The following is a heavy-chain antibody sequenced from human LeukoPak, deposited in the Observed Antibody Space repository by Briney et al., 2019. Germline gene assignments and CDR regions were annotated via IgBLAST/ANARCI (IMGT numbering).Heavy chain of an antibody. CDR1: GFTFSSYW. D-gene: IGHD6-13*01. Sequence: GGSLRLSCAASGFTFSSYWMSWVRQAPGKGLEWVANIKQDGSEKYYVDSVKGRFTISRDNAKNSLYLQMNSLRAEDTAVYYCARLSASVGSSLVTWFDPWGQGTLVTVSS. CDR2: IKQDGSEK. CDR3: ARLSASVGSSLVTWFDP. V-gene: IGHV3-7*03. J-gene: IGHJ5*02.